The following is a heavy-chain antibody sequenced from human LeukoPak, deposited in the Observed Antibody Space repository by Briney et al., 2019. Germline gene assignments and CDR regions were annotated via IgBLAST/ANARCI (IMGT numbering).Heavy chain of an antibody. V-gene: IGHV3-23*01. CDR1: GITFSDYG. Sequence: GGSLRLSCAASGITFSDYGMSWVRQAPGKGLEWVSTIGGRGGSTFYADSVKGRFTISRDNSKNTLYLQMNSLRAEDTAVYYCARRAGAYSHPYDYWGQGTLVTVSS. CDR3: ARRAGAYSHPYDY. J-gene: IGHJ4*02. D-gene: IGHD4/OR15-4a*01. CDR2: IGGRGGST.